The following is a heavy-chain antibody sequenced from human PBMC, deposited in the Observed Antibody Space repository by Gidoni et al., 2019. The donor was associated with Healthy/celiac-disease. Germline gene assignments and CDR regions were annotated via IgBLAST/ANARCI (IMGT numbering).Heavy chain of an antibody. Sequence: EVNMLASGGGLVRPGGSRNLPVAASGFTFSSYAMSWVRQAPGKGLEWVSYISGSGGSTYYADSVTGRFTISRDNSKNTLYLQMNSLRAEDTAVYYCAKWWPIFDYWGQGTLVTVSS. CDR1: GFTFSSYA. CDR3: AKWWPIFDY. D-gene: IGHD2-15*01. V-gene: IGHV3-23*01. CDR2: ISGSGGST. J-gene: IGHJ4*02.